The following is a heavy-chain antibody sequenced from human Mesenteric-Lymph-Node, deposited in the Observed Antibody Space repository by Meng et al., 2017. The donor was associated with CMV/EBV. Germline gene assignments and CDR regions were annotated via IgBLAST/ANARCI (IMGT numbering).Heavy chain of an antibody. CDR1: AYTFTSYA. CDR2: MNPNSGNT. Sequence: ASVKVSCKASAYTFTSYAISWVRQAPGQGLEWMGWMNPNSGNTGYAQKFQGRVTMTRNTSISTAYMELSSLRSEDTAVYYCATSTVTTFFDYWGQGTLVTVSS. CDR3: ATSTVTTFFDY. V-gene: IGHV1-8*02. D-gene: IGHD4-17*01. J-gene: IGHJ4*02.